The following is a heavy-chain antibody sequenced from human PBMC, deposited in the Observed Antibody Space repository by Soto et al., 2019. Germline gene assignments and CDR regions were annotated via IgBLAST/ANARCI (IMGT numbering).Heavy chain of an antibody. CDR2: IIPILGIA. J-gene: IGHJ4*02. Sequence: QVQLVQSGAEVKKPGSSVKVSCKASGGTFSSYTISWVRQAPVQGLEWMGRIIPILGIANYAQKFQGRVTITEDKSTSTAYMELSSLRSEDTAVYYCARGVAAAGTVYWGQGTLVTVSS. CDR1: GGTFSSYT. CDR3: ARGVAAAGTVY. D-gene: IGHD6-13*01. V-gene: IGHV1-69*02.